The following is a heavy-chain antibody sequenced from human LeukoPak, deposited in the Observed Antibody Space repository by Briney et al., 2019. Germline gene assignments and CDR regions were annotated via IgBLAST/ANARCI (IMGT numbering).Heavy chain of an antibody. D-gene: IGHD2-8*01. CDR2: IQYDGSDK. V-gene: IGHV3-30*02. CDR1: GFTFIIYG. Sequence: HPGGSLRLSCAASGFTFIIYGMQWVRQAPGKGLEWVAFIQYDGSDKYYADSVKGRFTISRDNSKNTLFLQLNSLRAEDTAVYYCAKDRAPMVVYDYMDVWGKGTTVTVSS. CDR3: AKDRAPMVVYDYMDV. J-gene: IGHJ6*03.